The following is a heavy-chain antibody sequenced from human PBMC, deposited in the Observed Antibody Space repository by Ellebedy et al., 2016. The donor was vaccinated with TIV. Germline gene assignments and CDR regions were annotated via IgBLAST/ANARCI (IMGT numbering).Heavy chain of an antibody. Sequence: MPSETLSLTCTVSGCSISNSYYYWHWIRQPPGKGLEWIGSIYYSGSAYYNPSLKSRVTVSVDTSKNQFSLNLSSVTAADTAVYYCARDPALPRGRFDTWGQGTLVTVSS. CDR1: GCSISNSYYY. CDR2: IYYSGSA. J-gene: IGHJ5*02. V-gene: IGHV4-39*07. CDR3: ARDPALPRGRFDT.